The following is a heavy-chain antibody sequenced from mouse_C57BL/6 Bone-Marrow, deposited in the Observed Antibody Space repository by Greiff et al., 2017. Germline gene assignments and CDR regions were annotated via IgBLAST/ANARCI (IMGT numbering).Heavy chain of an antibody. CDR1: GYSFTDYN. D-gene: IGHD2-4*01. J-gene: IGHJ4*01. CDR3: SRGYDYDYAMYY. V-gene: IGHV1-39*01. Sequence: VQLQQSGPELVKPGASVKISCTASGYSFTDYNMNWVKQSNGKSLEWIGVINPNYGTTSYNQKFKGKATLTVDQSSSTAYMQLNSLTSADSAVYYCSRGYDYDYAMYYWGQGTSVTVSS. CDR2: INPNYGTT.